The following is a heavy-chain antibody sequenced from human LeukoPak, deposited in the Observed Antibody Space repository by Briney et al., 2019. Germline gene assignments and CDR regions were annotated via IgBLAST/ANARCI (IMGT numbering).Heavy chain of an antibody. D-gene: IGHD3-3*01. CDR2: ISAYNGNT. CDR1: GYTFTSYG. J-gene: IGHJ4*02. CDR3: ARVLYDFWSGYRSPIDY. V-gene: IGHV1-18*01. Sequence: ASVKVSCKASGYTFTSYGISWVRQAPGQGLEWMGWISAYNGNTNYAQKLQGRVTMTTDTSTSTAYMELRSLRSDDTAVYYCARVLYDFWSGYRSPIDYWGQGTLVTVSS.